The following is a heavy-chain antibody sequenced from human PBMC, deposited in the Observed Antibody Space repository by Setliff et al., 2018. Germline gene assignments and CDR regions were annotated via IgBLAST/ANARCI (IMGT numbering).Heavy chain of an antibody. Sequence: PSETLSLTCTVSDGSLSTYYWRWIRQPAGKELEWIGQIYTSWSTNYNPSLKSRVTISLDTSKNQFSLSLTSVTAEDTAVYYCARMSGFQYIDVWDKGTTVTVS. CDR2: IYTSWST. J-gene: IGHJ6*03. CDR3: ARMSGFQYIDV. V-gene: IGHV4-4*07. CDR1: DGSLSTYY. D-gene: IGHD3-3*01.